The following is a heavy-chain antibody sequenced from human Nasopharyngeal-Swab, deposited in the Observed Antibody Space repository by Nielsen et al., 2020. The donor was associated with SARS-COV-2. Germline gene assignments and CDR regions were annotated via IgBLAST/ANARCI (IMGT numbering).Heavy chain of an antibody. D-gene: IGHD3-3*01. V-gene: IGHV1-18*01. CDR3: ARDIHELWSGQFFDL. CDR1: GHTFVGYG. J-gene: IGHJ5*02. Sequence: ASVKVSCKGPGHTFVGYGITWVRQAPGQGLEWMGWIAYNGNTNYAQKFQGRVTMTTDISTSTAYMELRSLRSDDTAVYYCARDIHELWSGQFFDLWGQGSLVTVSS. CDR2: IAYNGNT.